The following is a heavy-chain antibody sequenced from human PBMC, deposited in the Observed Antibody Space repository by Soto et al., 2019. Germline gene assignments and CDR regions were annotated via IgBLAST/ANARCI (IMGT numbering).Heavy chain of an antibody. J-gene: IGHJ4*02. CDR1: GYSFNTYW. D-gene: IGHD3-22*01. CDR2: IYPDDSDT. CDR3: ARPGYYDSSGFFNFDH. Sequence: GESLKISXKASGYSFNTYWIGWVRQLPGKGLEWMGIIYPDDSDTRYSPSFQGQVTISADKSFTTVYLQWNSLKASDTAIYYCARPGYYDSSGFFNFDHWGQGTLVTVSS. V-gene: IGHV5-51*01.